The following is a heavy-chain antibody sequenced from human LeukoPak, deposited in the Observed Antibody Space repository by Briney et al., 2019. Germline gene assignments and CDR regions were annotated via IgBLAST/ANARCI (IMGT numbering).Heavy chain of an antibody. CDR2: INHSGST. V-gene: IGHV4-34*01. CDR3: ARRAIPTNWAYYFDY. Sequence: PSETLSLTCAVYGGSFSGYYWSWIRQPPGKGLEWIGEINHSGSTNYNPSPKSRVTISVDTSKNQFSLKLSSVTAADTAVYYCARRAIPTNWAYYFDYWGQGTLVTVSS. CDR1: GGSFSGYY. J-gene: IGHJ4*02. D-gene: IGHD7-27*01.